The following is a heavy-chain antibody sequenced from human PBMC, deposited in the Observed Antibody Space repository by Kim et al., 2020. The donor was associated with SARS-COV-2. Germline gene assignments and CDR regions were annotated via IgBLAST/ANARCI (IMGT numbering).Heavy chain of an antibody. J-gene: IGHJ6*02. D-gene: IGHD1-26*01. CDR2: ISSNGGST. CDR1: GFTFSSYA. CDR3: ATHQTVGSSVESLYYYGMDV. V-gene: IGHV3-64*01. Sequence: GGSLRLSCAASGFTFSSYAMHWVRQAPGKGLEYVSAISSNGGSTYYANSVKGRFTISRDNSKNTLYLQMGSLRAEDMAVYYCATHQTVGSSVESLYYYGMDVWGQGTTVTVSS.